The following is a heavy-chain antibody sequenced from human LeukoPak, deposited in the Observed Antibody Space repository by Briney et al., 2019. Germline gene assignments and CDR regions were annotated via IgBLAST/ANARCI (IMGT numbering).Heavy chain of an antibody. Sequence: GESLKISCKSSGYSFTSNWISWVRQMPGKGLEWMGRIDPGDSYTNYSPSFQGHVTISADKSISTAYLQWSSLKASDTAMYYCARQPAGTWFAPGGQGTLVTVSS. CDR2: IDPGDSYT. D-gene: IGHD1-1*01. CDR1: GYSFTSNW. CDR3: ARQPAGTWFAP. J-gene: IGHJ5*02. V-gene: IGHV5-10-1*01.